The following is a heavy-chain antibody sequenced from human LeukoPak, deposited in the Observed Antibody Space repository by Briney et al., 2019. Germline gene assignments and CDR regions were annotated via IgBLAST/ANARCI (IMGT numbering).Heavy chain of an antibody. J-gene: IGHJ4*02. D-gene: IGHD3-10*01. V-gene: IGHV3-30*02. CDR1: GFTFSSHG. CDR3: ANLPIRGSGSYYTDY. CDR2: IRYDGSDK. Sequence: HPGGSLRLSCAASGFTFSSHGMHWVRQAPGKGLEWVAFIRYDGSDKYYADSVKGRFTISRDNSKNTLYLQMNSLRAEDTAAYYCANLPIRGSGSYYTDYWGQGTLVTVSS.